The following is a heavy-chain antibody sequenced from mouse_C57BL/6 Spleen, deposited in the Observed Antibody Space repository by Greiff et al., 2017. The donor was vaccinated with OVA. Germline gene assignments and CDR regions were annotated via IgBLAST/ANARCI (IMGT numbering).Heavy chain of an antibody. V-gene: IGHV1-52*01. CDR2: IDPSDSET. CDR3: ARGHYYSSSLCAMDY. J-gene: IGHJ4*01. D-gene: IGHD1-1*01. CDR1: GYTFTSYW. Sequence: QVQLQQPGAELVRPGSSVKLSCKASGYTFTSYWMHWVKQRPIQGLEWIGNIDPSDSETQYNQKFKDKATLTVDKSCSTAYTQISSLTSEDSAVYYCARGHYYSSSLCAMDYWGQGTSVTVSS.